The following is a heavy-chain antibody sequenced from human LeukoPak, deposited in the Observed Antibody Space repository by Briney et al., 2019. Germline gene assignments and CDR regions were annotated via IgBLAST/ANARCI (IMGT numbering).Heavy chain of an antibody. V-gene: IGHV3-64*01. D-gene: IGHD4-17*01. J-gene: IGHJ4*02. CDR2: ITSNGGTT. CDR3: ARAIRLAFDY. CDR1: GFTFSSYG. Sequence: GGSLRLSCATSGFTFSSYGMVWVRQAPGKGLEYVSGITSNGGTTYYGNSVKGRFTTSRDNSKDTLYLQMGSLRSEDMAVYYCARAIRLAFDYLGQGTLVTVAS.